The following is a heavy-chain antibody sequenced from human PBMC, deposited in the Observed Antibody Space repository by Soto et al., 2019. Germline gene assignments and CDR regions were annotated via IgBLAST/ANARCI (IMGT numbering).Heavy chain of an antibody. CDR3: ARSDYDFWSGVSYYYYGMDV. J-gene: IGHJ6*02. CDR2: ISSSGSTI. Sequence: EVQLVESGGGLVQPGGSLRLSCAASGFTFSSYEMNWVRQAPGKGLEWVSYISSSGSTIYYADSVKGRFTISRDNDKNSLYLQMNSLRAEDTAVYYCARSDYDFWSGVSYYYYGMDVWGQGTTVTVSS. V-gene: IGHV3-48*03. CDR1: GFTFSSYE. D-gene: IGHD3-3*01.